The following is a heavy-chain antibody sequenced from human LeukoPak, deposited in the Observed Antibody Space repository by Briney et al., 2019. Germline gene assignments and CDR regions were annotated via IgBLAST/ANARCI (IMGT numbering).Heavy chain of an antibody. V-gene: IGHV5-51*01. CDR2: IYPRDSDT. J-gene: IGHJ4*02. Sequence: GESLKISCKGSEYTFTNYWIGWVRQTSDKGLELLAFIYPRDSDTRYNPSFQGQATISADKSTNTAYLQWSSLQASDTAMYYCARSTSAYYSADYWGQGTLVTVSS. CDR1: EYTFTNYW. CDR3: ARSTSAYYSADY. D-gene: IGHD3-22*01.